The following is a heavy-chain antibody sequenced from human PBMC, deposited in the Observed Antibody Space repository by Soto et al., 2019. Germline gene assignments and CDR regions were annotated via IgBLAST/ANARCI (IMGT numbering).Heavy chain of an antibody. CDR1: GFTFSDYY. Sequence: GGSLRLSCAASGFTFSDYYMSWIRQAPGKGLEWVSYISSSSSYTNYADSVKGRFTISRDNAKNSLYLQMNSLRAEDTAVYYCARMPGNGSASDYAYYYYYGMDVWGQGTTVTVSS. CDR3: ARMPGNGSASDYAYYYYYGMDV. D-gene: IGHD3-10*01. J-gene: IGHJ6*02. V-gene: IGHV3-11*06. CDR2: ISSSSSYT.